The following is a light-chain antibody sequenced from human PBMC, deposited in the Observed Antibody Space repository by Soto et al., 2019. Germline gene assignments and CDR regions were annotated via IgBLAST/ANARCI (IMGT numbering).Light chain of an antibody. J-gene: IGLJ2*01. Sequence: QSVLTQPPSVSGAPGQRVTMSCTGSSSNIGAGYDVHWYQQLPVTAPKLLIYGNTNRPSGVPDRFSGSKSSTSASLAITGLQAEDEADYYCQSYDSSLSDVVFGGGTKLTVL. CDR1: SSNIGAGYD. V-gene: IGLV1-40*01. CDR3: QSYDSSLSDVV. CDR2: GNT.